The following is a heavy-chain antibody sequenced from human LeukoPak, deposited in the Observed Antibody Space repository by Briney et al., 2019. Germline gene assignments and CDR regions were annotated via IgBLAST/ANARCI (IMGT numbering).Heavy chain of an antibody. V-gene: IGHV3-23*01. CDR2: ISGSGGST. CDR3: AKDGIWFGELFHDLDY. J-gene: IGHJ4*02. CDR1: GFTYSRYG. D-gene: IGHD3-10*01. Sequence: PGGSLRLSCAASGFTYSRYGMSWVRQAPGKGLEWVSGISGSGGSTYYADSVKGRFTISRDNSKNTLYLQMNSLRAEDTAVYYCAKDGIWFGELFHDLDYWGQGTLVTVSS.